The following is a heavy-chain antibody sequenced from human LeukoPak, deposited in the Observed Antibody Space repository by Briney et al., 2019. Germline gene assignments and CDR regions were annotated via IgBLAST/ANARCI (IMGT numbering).Heavy chain of an antibody. CDR1: GGSFSGYY. CDR2: INHSGST. V-gene: IGHV4-34*01. D-gene: IGHD6-19*01. Sequence: SETLSLTCAVYGGSFSGYYWSWIRQPPGKGLEWIGEINHSGSTNYNPSLKSRVTISVDTSKNQFSLKLSSVTAADTAVYYCARGTVAVRHHWFDPWGQGTLVTVSS. J-gene: IGHJ5*02. CDR3: ARGTVAVRHHWFDP.